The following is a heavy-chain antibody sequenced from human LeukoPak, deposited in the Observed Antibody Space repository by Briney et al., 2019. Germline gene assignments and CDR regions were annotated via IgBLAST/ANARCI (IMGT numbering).Heavy chain of an antibody. CDR3: AHLRGYYDILTGYYYYFDY. V-gene: IGHV2-5*01. D-gene: IGHD3-9*01. J-gene: IGHJ4*02. CDR1: GFSLSTSGVG. CDR2: IYWNDDK. Sequence: SGPTLVKPTQTLTRTCTFSGFSLSTSGVGVGWIRQPPGKALEWLALIYWNDDKRYSPSLKSRLTITKDTSKNQVVLTMTNMDPVDTATYYCAHLRGYYDILTGYYYYFDYWGQGTLVTVSS.